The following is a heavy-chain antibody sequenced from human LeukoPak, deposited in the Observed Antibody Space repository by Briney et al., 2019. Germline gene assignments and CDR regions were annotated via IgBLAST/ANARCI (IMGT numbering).Heavy chain of an antibody. CDR3: ARDRTIVGATVGHY. CDR1: GFTFSSYA. J-gene: IGHJ4*02. D-gene: IGHD1-26*01. CDR2: ISYDGSNK. Sequence: GRSLRLSCAASGFTFSSYAMHWVRQAPGKGLEWVAVISYDGSNKYYADSVKGRFTISRDNSKNTLYLQMSSLRAEDTAVYYCARDRTIVGATVGHYWGQGTLVTVSS. V-gene: IGHV3-30*04.